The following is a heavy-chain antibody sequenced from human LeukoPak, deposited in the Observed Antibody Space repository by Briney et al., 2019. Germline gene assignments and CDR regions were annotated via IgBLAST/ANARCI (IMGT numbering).Heavy chain of an antibody. CDR3: ARDRYYYGSGSYHCGLDV. J-gene: IGHJ6*02. D-gene: IGHD3-10*01. CDR1: GYTFTSYY. Sequence: ASVKVSCKTSGYTFTSYYMHWVRQAPGQGLEWMGIINPSDGSTSYAQKFQDRVTMTRDTSMSTVYMELSSLRSEDTAVYYCARDRYYYGSGSYHCGLDVWGQGTTVTVSS. CDR2: INPSDGST. V-gene: IGHV1-46*01.